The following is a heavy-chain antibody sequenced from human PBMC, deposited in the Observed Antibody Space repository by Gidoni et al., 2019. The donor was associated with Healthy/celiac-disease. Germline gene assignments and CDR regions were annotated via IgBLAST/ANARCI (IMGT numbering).Heavy chain of an antibody. V-gene: IGHV4-34*01. CDR2: INHSGST. J-gene: IGHJ6*02. Sequence: QLQLQQWGAGLLKPSDTLSITCALYGGSFSGYYWSWIRQPPGKGLEWIGEINHSGSTNYNPSLKSRVTISVDTSKNQFSLKLSSVTAADTAVYYCARVSYYYYYGMDVWGQGTTVTVSS. CDR3: ARVSYYYYYGMDV. CDR1: GGSFSGYY.